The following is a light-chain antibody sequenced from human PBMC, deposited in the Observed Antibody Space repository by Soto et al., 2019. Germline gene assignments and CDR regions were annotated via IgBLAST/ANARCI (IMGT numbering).Light chain of an antibody. CDR3: QQYDNWPLT. CDR1: LGISNN. V-gene: IGKV3-15*01. Sequence: EIVMTQSPATLSVSPGERVTLSCRASLGISNNLAWYQQKPGQAPRLLIYGAYTRATGIPARFSGSGSGTESTLTISSLQSEDFPVYYCQQYDNWPLTFGQGTKVDI. CDR2: GAY. J-gene: IGKJ4*01.